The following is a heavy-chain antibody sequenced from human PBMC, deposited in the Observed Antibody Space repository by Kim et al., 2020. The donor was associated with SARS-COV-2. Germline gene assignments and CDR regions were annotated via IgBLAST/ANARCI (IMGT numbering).Heavy chain of an antibody. D-gene: IGHD4-17*01. Sequence: GGSLRLSCAASGFTFSSYAMSWVRQAPGKGLEWDSAINGSGGSTYYADSVKGRFTISRDNSKNTLYLQMNSLRAEDTAVYYCAKSNQWVTTPQNYYYYYGMDVWGQGTTVTVSS. CDR2: INGSGGST. CDR3: AKSNQWVTTPQNYYYYYGMDV. CDR1: GFTFSSYA. V-gene: IGHV3-23*01. J-gene: IGHJ6*02.